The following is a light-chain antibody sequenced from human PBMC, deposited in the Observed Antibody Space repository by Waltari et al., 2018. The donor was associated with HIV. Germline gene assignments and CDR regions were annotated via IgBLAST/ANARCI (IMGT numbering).Light chain of an antibody. CDR2: AAS. Sequence: DIQMTQSPSYMSESVGDRVDITCRASQSISSYLNWYQQKPGKAPKLLIYAASSLQSGVPSRFSGSGSGTDFTLTISSLQPEDFATYYCQQSYSTPYTFGQGTKLEIK. CDR1: QSISSY. CDR3: QQSYSTPYT. J-gene: IGKJ2*01. V-gene: IGKV1-39*01.